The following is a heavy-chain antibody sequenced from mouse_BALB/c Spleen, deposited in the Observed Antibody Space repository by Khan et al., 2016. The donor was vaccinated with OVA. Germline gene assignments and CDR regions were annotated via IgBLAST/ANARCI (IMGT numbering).Heavy chain of an antibody. J-gene: IGHJ3*01. CDR1: GYTFTSYT. Sequence: QVQLQQSGAELARPGASVKMSCKASGYTFTSYTIHWVKQRPGQGLEWIGYINPSNIYTNYNQKFRDKATLTADKSSRTAYIQLSSLPSEDSAVLYDARAGSYHGNDGAWFDYWGQGTLVTVSA. CDR2: INPSNIYT. V-gene: IGHV1-4*01. CDR3: ARAGSYHGNDGAWFDY. D-gene: IGHD2-9*01.